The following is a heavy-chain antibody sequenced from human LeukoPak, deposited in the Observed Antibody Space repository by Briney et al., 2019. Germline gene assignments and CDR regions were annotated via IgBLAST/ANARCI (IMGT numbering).Heavy chain of an antibody. D-gene: IGHD6-19*01. V-gene: IGHV1-46*01. CDR2: INPSGGST. CDR1: GYTFTSYY. CDR3: ARVFGQWLAVD. J-gene: IGHJ4*02. Sequence: AASVKVSCKASGYTFTSYYMHWVRQAPGQGLEWMGIINPSGGSTSYAQKFQGRVTMTRDTSTSTVYMELSSLRSEDTAIYYCARVFGQWLAVDWGQGTPVTVSS.